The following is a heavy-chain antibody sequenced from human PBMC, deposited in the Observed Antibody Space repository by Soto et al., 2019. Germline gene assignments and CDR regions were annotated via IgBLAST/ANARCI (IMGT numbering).Heavy chain of an antibody. V-gene: IGHV3-33*01. Sequence: WSLRLSCAASGFTFSGYTIHWVRQDPGKGLEWLALIWFDGSNKYYADSVKGRFTISRDNAKNTLYLQMNTLRAEDTAVYYCARDLGYNYGHPFDYWGQGTLVTVSS. J-gene: IGHJ4*02. CDR2: IWFDGSNK. CDR3: ARDLGYNYGHPFDY. D-gene: IGHD5-18*01. CDR1: GFTFSGYT.